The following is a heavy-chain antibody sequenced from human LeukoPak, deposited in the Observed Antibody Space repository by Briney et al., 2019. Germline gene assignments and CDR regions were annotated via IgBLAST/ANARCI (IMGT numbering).Heavy chain of an antibody. Sequence: ASVKVSCKASGYTFTSYYMHWVRQAPGQGLEWMGIINPSGGSTSYAQKFQGRVTVTRDTSTSTVYMELSSLRSEDTAVYYCARDFAEPEPTLLWFGESRNWFDPWGQGTLVTVSS. CDR3: ARDFAEPEPTLLWFGESRNWFDP. CDR2: INPSGGST. CDR1: GYTFTSYY. D-gene: IGHD3-10*01. J-gene: IGHJ5*02. V-gene: IGHV1-46*01.